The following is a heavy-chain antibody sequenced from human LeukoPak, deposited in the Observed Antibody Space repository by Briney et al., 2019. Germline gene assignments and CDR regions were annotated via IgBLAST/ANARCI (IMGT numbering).Heavy chain of an antibody. CDR1: GFTFSSYA. CDR3: AKVSHLLGIAVAGHFDY. V-gene: IGHV3-23*01. CDR2: ISGSGGST. D-gene: IGHD6-19*01. Sequence: PGGSLRLSCAASGFTFSSYAMSWVRQAPGKGLEWVSAISGSGGSTYYADSVKGRFTISRDNSKNTLYLQMNSLRAEDTAVYYCAKVSHLLGIAVAGHFDYWGQGTLVTVSS. J-gene: IGHJ4*02.